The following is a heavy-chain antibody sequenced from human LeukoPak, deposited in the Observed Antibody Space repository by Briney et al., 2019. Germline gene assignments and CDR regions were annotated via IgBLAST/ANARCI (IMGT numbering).Heavy chain of an antibody. Sequence: GGSLRLSCAASGFTFSSYGMHWVRQAPGKGLEWVAVIWFDGSNKYYADSVKGRFTISRDNSNNTLYLQMDSLRAEDTAVYYCARDPYYYGSGIWGYFDYWGQGILVTVSS. CDR3: ARDPYYYGSGIWGYFDY. V-gene: IGHV3-33*01. D-gene: IGHD3-10*01. J-gene: IGHJ4*02. CDR2: IWFDGSNK. CDR1: GFTFSSYG.